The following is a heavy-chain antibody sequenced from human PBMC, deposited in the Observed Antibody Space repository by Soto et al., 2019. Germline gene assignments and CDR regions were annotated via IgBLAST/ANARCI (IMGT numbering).Heavy chain of an antibody. CDR3: PASRTYNWFDP. D-gene: IGHD2-2*01. V-gene: IGHV3-30-3*01. Sequence: QVQLVESGGGVVQPGRALRLSCAASEFAFSTHAMHWVRQAPGEGLEWVAVISFDGTNKYYADSVKGRFTISRDNSRSTLYLQMNSLRIEDTAVYYCPASRTYNWFDPWGQGTLVTVSS. CDR1: EFAFSTHA. J-gene: IGHJ5*02. CDR2: ISFDGTNK.